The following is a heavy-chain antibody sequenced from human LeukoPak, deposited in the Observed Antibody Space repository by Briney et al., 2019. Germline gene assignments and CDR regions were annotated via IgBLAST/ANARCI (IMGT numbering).Heavy chain of an antibody. CDR2: IYYSGNT. CDR1: GVSISSSNSY. CDR3: AGIVSYYMDV. J-gene: IGHJ6*03. D-gene: IGHD5/OR15-5a*01. V-gene: IGHV4-39*01. Sequence: SETLSLTCTVSGVSISSSNSYWGWIRQPPGKGLEWIGSIYYSGNTYYNASLKSQVSISIDTSKNQFSLKLTSVTAADTAVYYCAGIVSYYMDVWGKGTTVTVSS.